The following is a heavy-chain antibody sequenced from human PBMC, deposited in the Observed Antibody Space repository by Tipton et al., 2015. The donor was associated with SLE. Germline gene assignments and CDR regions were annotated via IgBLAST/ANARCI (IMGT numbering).Heavy chain of an antibody. CDR1: GHSISSGYS. Sequence: TLSLTCTVSGHSISSGYSWAWIRQPPGEGLEWIGSIYHSGSTNYNPSLRSRVTMSVDTSKNQVSLRLSSVTAADTAVYFCARDGYSSGWEGDFDYWGQGTLVAVSS. V-gene: IGHV4-38-2*02. J-gene: IGHJ4*02. CDR2: IYHSGST. D-gene: IGHD6-19*01. CDR3: ARDGYSSGWEGDFDY.